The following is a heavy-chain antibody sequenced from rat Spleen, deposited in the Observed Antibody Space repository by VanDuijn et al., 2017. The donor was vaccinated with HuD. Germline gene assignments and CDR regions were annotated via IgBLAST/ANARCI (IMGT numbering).Heavy chain of an antibody. D-gene: IGHD1-3*01. CDR3: ARLTIGS. J-gene: IGHJ2*01. CDR1: GFSLTSYH. Sequence: QVQLKESGPGLVKPSETLSLTCIVSGFSLTSYHVSWVRQPPGKGLEWIAAISSGGNTYYNSALKSRLSISRDTSKSQVFLKMNSLQTEDTAMYFCARLTIGSWGQGVMVTVSS. CDR2: ISSGGNT. V-gene: IGHV2S12*01.